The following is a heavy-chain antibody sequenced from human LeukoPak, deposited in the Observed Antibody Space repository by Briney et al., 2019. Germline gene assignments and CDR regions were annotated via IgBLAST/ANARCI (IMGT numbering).Heavy chain of an antibody. J-gene: IGHJ4*02. V-gene: IGHV3-66*01. CDR2: IYSGGST. CDR3: ARDLPHGDYAETFDY. D-gene: IGHD4-17*01. CDR1: GFTFSSYA. Sequence: GGSLRLSCAASGFTFSSYAMSWVRQAPGKGLEWVSVIYSGGSTYYADSVKGRFTISRDNSKNTLYLQMNSLRAEDTAVYYCARDLPHGDYAETFDYWGQGTLVTVSS.